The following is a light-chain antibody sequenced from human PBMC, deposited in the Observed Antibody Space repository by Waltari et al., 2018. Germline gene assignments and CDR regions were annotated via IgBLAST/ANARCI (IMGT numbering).Light chain of an antibody. V-gene: IGKV3-20*01. CDR2: DAS. Sequence: EIVLTQSPGTLSLSPGERATLSCRASQSVSKYLAWYQQKVGKPPRLISYDASTRATGIPDRFIGSGFGTDFSLTISRLEPEDFAVYYCQKYGTLPATFGQGTKVEI. CDR3: QKYGTLPAT. CDR1: QSVSKY. J-gene: IGKJ1*01.